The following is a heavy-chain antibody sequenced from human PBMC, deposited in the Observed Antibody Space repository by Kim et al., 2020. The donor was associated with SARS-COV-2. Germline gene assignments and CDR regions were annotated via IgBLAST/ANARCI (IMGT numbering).Heavy chain of an antibody. CDR2: I. V-gene: IGHV3-9*01. CDR3: AKEGEMATIAY. D-gene: IGHD3-16*01. J-gene: IGHJ4*02. Sequence: IGYADSVKGRFTISRDNAKNSLYLQMNSLRAEDTALYYCAKEGEMATIAYWGQGTLVTVSS.